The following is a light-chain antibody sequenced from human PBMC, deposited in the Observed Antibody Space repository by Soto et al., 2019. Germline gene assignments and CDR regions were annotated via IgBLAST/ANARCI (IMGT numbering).Light chain of an antibody. V-gene: IGLV2-14*03. CDR1: SSDVGYYNS. J-gene: IGLJ2*01. Sequence: QSALTQPASVSGSPGQSITISCTGTSSDVGYYNSVSWYQRHPGRVPKLIIYDVSSRPSGVSSRFSGFKSGNTASLTISGLQAEDEADYYCSSYPSSETHVLFGGGTKLTV. CDR3: SSYPSSETHVL. CDR2: DVS.